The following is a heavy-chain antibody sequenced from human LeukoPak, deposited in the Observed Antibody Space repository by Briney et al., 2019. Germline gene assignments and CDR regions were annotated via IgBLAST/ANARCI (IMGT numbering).Heavy chain of an antibody. CDR3: AKDKGYYDSSGCFDY. Sequence: GGSLRLSCAASGFTFSSYAMHWVRQAPGKGLEWVSAISGSGGSTYYADSVKGRFTISRDNSKNTLYLQMNSLRAEDTAVYYCAKDKGYYDSSGCFDYWGQGTLVTVSS. CDR1: GFTFSSYA. D-gene: IGHD3-22*01. V-gene: IGHV3-23*01. J-gene: IGHJ4*02. CDR2: ISGSGGST.